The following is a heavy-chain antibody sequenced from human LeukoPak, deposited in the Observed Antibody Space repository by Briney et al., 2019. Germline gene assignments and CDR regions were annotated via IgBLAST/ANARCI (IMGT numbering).Heavy chain of an antibody. V-gene: IGHV3-53*01. Sequence: PGGSLRPSCAASGLTVSSNHMSWVRQAPGKGLEWVSAIYSGDSTYYADSVKGRFTISRDDSKSALYLQMNSLRVEDTAVYYCARGLVYLTGHFDCWGQGDPGHRLL. J-gene: IGHJ4*02. D-gene: IGHD1-1*01. CDR2: IYSGDST. CDR1: GLTVSSNH. CDR3: ARGLVYLTGHFDC.